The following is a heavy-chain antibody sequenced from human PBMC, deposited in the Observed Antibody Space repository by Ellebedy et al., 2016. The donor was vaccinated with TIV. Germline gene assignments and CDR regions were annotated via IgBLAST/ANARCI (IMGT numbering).Heavy chain of an antibody. CDR1: GGSISGYF. V-gene: IGHV4-34*01. Sequence: SETLSLXXTVSGGSISGYFWSWIRQSPGKGLEWIGEINHSGSTNYNPSLKSRVTMSVDTTKKHISLRLSSVTAADTAVYYCARVGDYYGSGSLDYWGRGTLVAVSS. D-gene: IGHD3-10*01. CDR2: INHSGST. CDR3: ARVGDYYGSGSLDY. J-gene: IGHJ4*02.